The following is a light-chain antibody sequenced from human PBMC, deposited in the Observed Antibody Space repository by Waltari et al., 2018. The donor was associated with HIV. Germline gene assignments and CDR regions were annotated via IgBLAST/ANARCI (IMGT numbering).Light chain of an antibody. CDR2: KNI. V-gene: IGLV1-47*01. CDR3: TGWDASLSEYV. CDR1: YTNIGSDN. Sequence: QSVLTQPPSASGTPGQRVTIPCSGSYTNIGSDNVYWYQHLPVTAPKLLIYKNIPRPSGVPDRFSGSKSGASAYLAISGLRSEDEADYYCTGWDASLSEYVFGPGTRVTV. J-gene: IGLJ1*01.